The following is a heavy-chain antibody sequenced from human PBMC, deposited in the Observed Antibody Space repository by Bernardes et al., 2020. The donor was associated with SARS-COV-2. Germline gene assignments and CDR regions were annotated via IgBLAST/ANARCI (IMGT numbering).Heavy chain of an antibody. D-gene: IGHD3-3*01. CDR3: ARDAIYESNAFDI. J-gene: IGHJ3*02. CDR2: VYFSGIT. V-gene: IGHV4-39*07. CDR1: GGSISTNHYY. Sequence: SETLSLTCTVSGGSISTNHYYWGWLRQPPGKGLEWIGSVYFSGITYYNSSLKSRVTISVDTSKNQFSLKLTSVTAADTAVFYCARDAIYESNAFDIWGRGTFVTVSS.